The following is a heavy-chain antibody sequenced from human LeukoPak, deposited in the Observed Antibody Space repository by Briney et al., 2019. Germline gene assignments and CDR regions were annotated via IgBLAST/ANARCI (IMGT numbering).Heavy chain of an antibody. CDR3: ARVRNDIVVVPAPLSDY. J-gene: IGHJ4*02. CDR1: GYTFTSYG. D-gene: IGHD2-2*01. Sequence: ASVKVSCKASGYTFTSYGISWVRQAPGQGLEWMGWISAYNGNTNCAQKLQGRVTMTTDTSTSTAYMELRSLRSDDTAVYYCARVRNDIVVVPAPLSDYWGQGTLVTVSS. CDR2: ISAYNGNT. V-gene: IGHV1-18*01.